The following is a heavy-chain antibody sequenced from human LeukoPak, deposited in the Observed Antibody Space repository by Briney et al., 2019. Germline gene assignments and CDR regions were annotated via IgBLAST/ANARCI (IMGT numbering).Heavy chain of an antibody. CDR1: GGTFSSYF. V-gene: IGHV1-69*05. CDR3: ASGTSRDGYSFAKLPFDY. Sequence: ASVKVSRKASGGTFSSYFINWVRQAPGQGFEWMGGIIPIFNKADYAQKFQGRVTITTDDSTSTAYMELSSLRSEDTAVYYCASGTSRDGYSFAKLPFDYWGQGTLVTVSS. J-gene: IGHJ4*02. CDR2: IIPIFNKA. D-gene: IGHD5-24*01.